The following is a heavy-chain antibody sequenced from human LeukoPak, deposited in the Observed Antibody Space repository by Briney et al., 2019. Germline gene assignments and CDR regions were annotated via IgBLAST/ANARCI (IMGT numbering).Heavy chain of an antibody. CDR3: ARNNGDYSFDY. CDR1: GFTFSSYE. CDR2: ISSSGSTI. D-gene: IGHD4-17*01. Sequence: GGSLRLSCAASGFTFSSYEMNWVRQAPGKGLEWVSYISSSGSTIYYADSVKGRFTISRDNAKNSLYLQMNSLRAEDTAVYYCARNNGDYSFDYWGQGTLVTVSS. V-gene: IGHV3-48*03. J-gene: IGHJ4*02.